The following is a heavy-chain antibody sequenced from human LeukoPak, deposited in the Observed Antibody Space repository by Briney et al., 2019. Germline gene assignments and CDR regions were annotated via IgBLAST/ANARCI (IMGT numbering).Heavy chain of an antibody. V-gene: IGHV3-21*01. CDR1: GFTFSSYS. J-gene: IGHJ4*02. D-gene: IGHD3-10*01. CDR3: ARGDYYGSGTPGY. CDR2: ISSSSSYI. Sequence: PGGSLRLSCAASGFTFSSYSMNWVRQAPGKGLEWVPSISSSSSYIYYADSVKGRFTISRDNAKNSLYLQINSLRAEDTAVYYCARGDYYGSGTPGYWGQGTPVTVSS.